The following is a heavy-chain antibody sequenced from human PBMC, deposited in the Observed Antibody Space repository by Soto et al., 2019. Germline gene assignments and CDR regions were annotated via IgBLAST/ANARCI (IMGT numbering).Heavy chain of an antibody. J-gene: IGHJ4*02. CDR3: ARVHQGTTLAYFDY. D-gene: IGHD1-26*01. CDR2: INPNSGGT. CDR1: GYTFTGYY. V-gene: IGHV1-2*04. Sequence: ASVKVSCKASGYTFTGYYMHWVRQAPGQGLEWMGWINPNSGGTNYAQKFQGWVTMTRDTSISTAYMELSRLRSDDTAVYYCARVHQGTTLAYFDYWGQGTLVTVSS.